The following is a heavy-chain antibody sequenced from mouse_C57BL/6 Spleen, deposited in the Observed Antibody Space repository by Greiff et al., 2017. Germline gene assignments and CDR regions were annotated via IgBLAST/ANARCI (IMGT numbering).Heavy chain of an antibody. J-gene: IGHJ3*01. CDR3: AREGGSTPFWY. V-gene: IGHV5-4*01. D-gene: IGHD1-1*01. CDR2: ISDGGSYT. CDR1: GFTFSSSA. Sequence: EVQRVESGGGLVKPGGSLTLSCAASGFTFSSSALSWVRLTPETRLEWVATISDGGSYTYYPDNVKGRFTIPRDNAKNNLYLQMSHLKSEDTSMYYCAREGGSTPFWYWGQGTLVTVSA.